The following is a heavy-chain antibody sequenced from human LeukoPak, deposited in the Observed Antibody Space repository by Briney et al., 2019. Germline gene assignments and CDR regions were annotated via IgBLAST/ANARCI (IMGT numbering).Heavy chain of an antibody. D-gene: IGHD2-15*01. J-gene: IGHJ4*01. CDR2: IKPDGGVQ. CDR3: ATCFPYCNSDSCAL. V-gene: IGHV3-7*01. CDR1: GLTFRNYW. Sequence: PGRSLRLSCAASGLTFRNYWMSWVRQAPGKGLEWVANIKPDGGVQNYVDSVKGRFTISRDNAANALFLQMNSLRDEDTAMYYCATCFPYCNSDSCALGGQGTLVTVSS.